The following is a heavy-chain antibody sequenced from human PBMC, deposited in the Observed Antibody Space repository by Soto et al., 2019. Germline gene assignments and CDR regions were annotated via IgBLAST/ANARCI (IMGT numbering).Heavy chain of an antibody. CDR3: ARPQSGYELFHYFDY. J-gene: IGHJ4*02. CDR1: GFTFSNYA. CDR2: ISYDGGNK. Sequence: GGSLRLSCAASGFTFSNYALHWVRQAPGKGLEWVALISYDGGNKYFADSVKGRFTIPRDNSKNTLYLQMHSLRAEDTAVYYCARPQSGYELFHYFDYWGQGTL. D-gene: IGHD5-12*01. V-gene: IGHV3-30-3*01.